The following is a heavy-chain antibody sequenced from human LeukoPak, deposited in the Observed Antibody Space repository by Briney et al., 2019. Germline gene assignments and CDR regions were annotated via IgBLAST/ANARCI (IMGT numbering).Heavy chain of an antibody. V-gene: IGHV4-4*07. D-gene: IGHD3-22*01. J-gene: IGHJ4*02. CDR2: IYTSGST. Sequence: SETLSLTCTVSGGSISSYYWSWIRQPAGKGLEWIGRIYTSGSTNYNPSLKSRVTMSVDTSKNQFSLKLSSVAAADTAVYYCASLFDYYDSSVGDYFDYWGQGTQVTVSS. CDR1: GGSISSYY. CDR3: ASLFDYYDSSVGDYFDY.